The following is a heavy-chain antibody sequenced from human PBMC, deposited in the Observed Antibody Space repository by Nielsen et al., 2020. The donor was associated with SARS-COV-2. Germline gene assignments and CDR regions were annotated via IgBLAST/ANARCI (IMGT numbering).Heavy chain of an antibody. CDR2: ISWNSGSI. CDR3: ATCTDAFDI. Sequence: SLKISCAASGFTFSSYSMNWVRQAPGKGLEWVSGISWNSGSIGYADSVKGRFTISRDNAKNSLYLQMNSLRAEDTALYYCATCTDAFDIWGQGTMVTVSS. J-gene: IGHJ3*02. D-gene: IGHD2-2*01. CDR1: GFTFSSYS. V-gene: IGHV3-9*01.